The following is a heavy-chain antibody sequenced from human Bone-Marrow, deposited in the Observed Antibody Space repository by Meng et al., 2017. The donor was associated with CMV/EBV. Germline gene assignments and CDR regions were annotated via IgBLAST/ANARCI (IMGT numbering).Heavy chain of an antibody. CDR2: INPNSGGT. V-gene: IGHV1-2*02. J-gene: IGHJ4*02. Sequence: ASVKVSCEASGYTLTGYYMHWVRQAPGQGLEWMGWINPNSGGTNYAQKFQGRVTMTRDTSISTAYMELSRLRSDDTAVYYCARDRRLRIGGYDSSGYYSGFFDYWSQGTLVTVSS. D-gene: IGHD3-22*01. CDR3: ARDRRLRIGGYDSSGYYSGFFDY. CDR1: GYTLTGYY.